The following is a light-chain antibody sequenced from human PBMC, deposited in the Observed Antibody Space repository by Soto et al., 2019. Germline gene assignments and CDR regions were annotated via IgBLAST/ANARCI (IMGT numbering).Light chain of an antibody. J-gene: IGLJ1*01. Sequence: QSALTQPASVSGSPGQSITISCTGTASDVGGYNSVSWYQQHQGKAPKLMIPAVRNRPPGIPSRFSGSKSGNTASLTISGLQSEDEADYFCCSYTCRTTYVFGSWTKVTVL. V-gene: IGLV2-14*01. CDR2: AVR. CDR1: ASDVGGYNS. CDR3: CSYTCRTTYV.